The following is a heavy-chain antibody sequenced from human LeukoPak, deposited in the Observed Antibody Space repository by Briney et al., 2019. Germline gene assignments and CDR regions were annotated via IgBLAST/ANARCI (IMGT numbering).Heavy chain of an antibody. Sequence: SEALSLTCTVSGGSISSYYWSWIRQPAGKGLEWIGRIYSTGSTNYNPSLKSRVTMSVDTSKNQFSLRLRSVTAADTAVYYCARQIAAAGTAGFDFWGQGALVTVSS. D-gene: IGHD6-13*01. CDR3: ARQIAAAGTAGFDF. CDR2: IYSTGST. CDR1: GGSISSYY. J-gene: IGHJ4*02. V-gene: IGHV4-4*07.